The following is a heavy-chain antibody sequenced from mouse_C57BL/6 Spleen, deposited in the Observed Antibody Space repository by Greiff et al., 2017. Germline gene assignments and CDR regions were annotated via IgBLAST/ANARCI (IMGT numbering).Heavy chain of an antibody. CDR1: GFTFSDYG. CDR2: ISSGSSTI. J-gene: IGHJ4*01. Sequence: EVKLMESGGGLVKPGGSLKLSCAASGFTFSDYGMHWVRQAPEKGLEWVAYISSGSSTIYYADTVKGRFTISRDKDKNTLFLQMTSLRSEDTAMDYCARGGNYSYYAMDYWGQGTSVTVSS. V-gene: IGHV5-17*01. CDR3: ARGGNYSYYAMDY. D-gene: IGHD2-1*01.